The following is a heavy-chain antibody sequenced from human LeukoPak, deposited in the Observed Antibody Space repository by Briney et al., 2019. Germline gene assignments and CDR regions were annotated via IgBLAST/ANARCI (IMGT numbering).Heavy chain of an antibody. V-gene: IGHV4-59*08. Sequence: PSETLSLTCTVSGGSIGSYYWSWIRQPPGKGLEWIGYIYYSGSTNYNPSLKSRVTISVDTSKNQFSLKLSSVTAADTAVYYCASHGYCSSTSCFDAFDIWGQGTMVTVSS. CDR1: GGSIGSYY. CDR3: ASHGYCSSTSCFDAFDI. CDR2: IYYSGST. D-gene: IGHD2-2*03. J-gene: IGHJ3*02.